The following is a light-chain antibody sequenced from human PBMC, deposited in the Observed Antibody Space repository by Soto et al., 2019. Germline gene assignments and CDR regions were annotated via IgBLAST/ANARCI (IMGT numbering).Light chain of an antibody. CDR3: MQSQQSPPT. CDR1: QSLVQSNGYNY. V-gene: IGKV2-28*01. Sequence: DIVMTQSPLSLPVTPGEPASISCSSSQSLVQSNGYNYLDWYLQKPGQSPQLLIYFGSYRASGVPDKFSGSGSGSDFTLKIRRVEAEDVGVYYCMQSQQSPPTFGQGTKVEI. CDR2: FGS. J-gene: IGKJ1*01.